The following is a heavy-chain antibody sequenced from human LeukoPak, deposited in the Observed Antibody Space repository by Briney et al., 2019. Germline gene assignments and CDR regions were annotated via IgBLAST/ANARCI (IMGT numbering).Heavy chain of an antibody. CDR2: LSASGIST. CDR3: ARESYSSGWPHRFDY. Sequence: PGGSLRLSCAASGFTFTTYAMTWVRQAPGRGLEWVSALSASGISTYYADSVKDRFTISRDNAKNTLYLQMNSLRAEDTAVYYCARESYSSGWPHRFDYWGQGTLVTVSS. J-gene: IGHJ4*02. D-gene: IGHD6-19*01. V-gene: IGHV3-23*01. CDR1: GFTFTTYA.